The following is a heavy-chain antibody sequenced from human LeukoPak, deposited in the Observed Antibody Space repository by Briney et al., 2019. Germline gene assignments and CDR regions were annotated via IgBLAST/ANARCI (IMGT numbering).Heavy chain of an antibody. Sequence: SETLSLTCTVSGGSIIGYYWSWIRQPPGKGLEWIGYIYDSGSTNYNPSLKSRVTISVDTSKNQFSLKLSSVTAADMAVYCCARGGGGYDSFYYYGMDVWGQGTTVTVSS. J-gene: IGHJ6*02. V-gene: IGHV4-59*01. CDR3: ARGGGGYDSFYYYGMDV. CDR1: GGSIIGYY. D-gene: IGHD5-12*01. CDR2: IYDSGST.